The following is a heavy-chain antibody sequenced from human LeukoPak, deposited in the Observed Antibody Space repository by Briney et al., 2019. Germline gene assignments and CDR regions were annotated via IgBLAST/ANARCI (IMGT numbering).Heavy chain of an antibody. CDR3: ARVHYILRGTVGATIWDY. J-gene: IGHJ4*02. D-gene: IGHD1-26*01. Sequence: KASETLSLTCIVSGGSISGYYWSWIWQPPGKGLEWIGYISYSGSTNYNPSLKSRVSISVDTSKNQFSLKLSSLTAADTAVYYCARVHYILRGTVGATIWDYWGQGTLVTVSS. V-gene: IGHV4-59*01. CDR1: GGSISGYY. CDR2: ISYSGST.